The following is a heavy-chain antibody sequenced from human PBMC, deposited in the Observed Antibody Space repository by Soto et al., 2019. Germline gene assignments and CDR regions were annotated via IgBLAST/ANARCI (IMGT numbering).Heavy chain of an antibody. CDR2: IYHSGST. Sequence: SETLSLTCAVSGYSISTGFHWAWIRQPPGKGLEWIGSIYHSGSTYYNLSLKSRVTISSDASKNQISLKLSSVTAADTALYYCARDSGTGFYQLDSWGQGTLVTVSS. V-gene: IGHV4-38-2*02. CDR1: GYSISTGFH. CDR3: ARDSGTGFYQLDS. J-gene: IGHJ4*02. D-gene: IGHD2-2*01.